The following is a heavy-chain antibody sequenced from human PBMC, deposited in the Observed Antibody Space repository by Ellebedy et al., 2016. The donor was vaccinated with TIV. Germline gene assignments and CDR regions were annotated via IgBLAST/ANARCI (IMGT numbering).Heavy chain of an antibody. V-gene: IGHV4-39*07. J-gene: IGHJ4*02. CDR3: ARDSTWVSRFGY. CDR2: IYYTGIT. CDR1: GGSISGLSLY. Sequence: MPSETLSLTCTVSGGSISGLSLYCGWFRQTPGQGLEWIGAIYYTGITYYNPSLKSRITISIDTSKNQFSLNLSSVTAADKAVYYCARDSTWVSRFGYWGPGTLVTVSS. D-gene: IGHD3-3*02.